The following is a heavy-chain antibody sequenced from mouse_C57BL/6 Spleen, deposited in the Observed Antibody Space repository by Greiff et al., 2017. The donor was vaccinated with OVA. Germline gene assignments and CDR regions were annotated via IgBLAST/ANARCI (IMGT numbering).Heavy chain of an antibody. Sequence: QVQLKESGPGLVAPSQSLSITCTVSGFSLTSYAISWVRQPPGKGLEWLGVIWTGGGTKSNSALKSRLSISKDNSKSQVFLKMNSLQNDDTARYYCARSYGSSYRGFAYWGQGTLGTVSA. D-gene: IGHD1-1*01. J-gene: IGHJ3*01. CDR2: IWTGGGT. V-gene: IGHV2-9-1*01. CDR1: GFSLTSYA. CDR3: ARSYGSSYRGFAY.